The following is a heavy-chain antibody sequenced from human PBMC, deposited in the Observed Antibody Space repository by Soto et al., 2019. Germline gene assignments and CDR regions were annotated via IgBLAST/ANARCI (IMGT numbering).Heavy chain of an antibody. CDR1: GGTFSSYA. CDR2: IIPIFGTA. Sequence: QVQLVQSGAEVKKPGSSVKVSCKASGGTFSSYAISWVRQAPGQGLEWMGGIIPIFGTATYAQKFKGRVTITADESTSTDYMELSSLRSEDTAVYYCARVLCSGGSCYPYDAFDIWGQGTMVTVSS. V-gene: IGHV1-69*01. CDR3: ARVLCSGGSCYPYDAFDI. J-gene: IGHJ3*02. D-gene: IGHD2-15*01.